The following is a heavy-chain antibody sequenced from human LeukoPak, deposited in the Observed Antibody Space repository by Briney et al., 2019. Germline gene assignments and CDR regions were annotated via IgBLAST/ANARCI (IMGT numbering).Heavy chain of an antibody. CDR3: ARRRGYYDSSGYYFRLDFDY. V-gene: IGHV4-4*07. CDR1: GGSISSYY. Sequence: SETLSLTCTVSGGSISSYYWSWIRQPAGKGLEWIGRIYTSGSTNYNPSLKSRVTMSVDTSKNQFSLKLSSVTAADTAVYYCARRRGYYDSSGYYFRLDFDYWGQGTLVTVSS. D-gene: IGHD3-22*01. CDR2: IYTSGST. J-gene: IGHJ4*02.